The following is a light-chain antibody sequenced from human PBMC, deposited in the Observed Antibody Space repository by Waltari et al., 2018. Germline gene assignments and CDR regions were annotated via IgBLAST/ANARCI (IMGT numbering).Light chain of an antibody. Sequence: EIVMTPSPATLSVSHGERATLSCRASQSVSSNLAWYQQKPGQAPRLLIYGASTRATGIPARFSGSGSGTEFTLTISSMQSEDFAVYYCQQYNNWPPYTFGQGTKLEIK. CDR2: GAS. CDR3: QQYNNWPPYT. J-gene: IGKJ2*01. CDR1: QSVSSN. V-gene: IGKV3-15*01.